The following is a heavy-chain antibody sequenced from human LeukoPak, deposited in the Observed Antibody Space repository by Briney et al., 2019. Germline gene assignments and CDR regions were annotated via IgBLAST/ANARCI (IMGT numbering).Heavy chain of an antibody. CDR2: IYYSGST. D-gene: IGHD3-22*01. V-gene: IGHV4-30-4*01. J-gene: IGHJ3*02. CDR1: GGSISSGDYY. Sequence: PSETLSLTCTVSGGSISSGDYYWSWLRQPPGKGLEWLGYIYYSGSTYYNPSLKSRVTISVDTSKNQFSLKLSSVTAADTAVYYCARERPYYYDSSGYSTAAFDIWGQGTMVTVSS. CDR3: ARERPYYYDSSGYSTAAFDI.